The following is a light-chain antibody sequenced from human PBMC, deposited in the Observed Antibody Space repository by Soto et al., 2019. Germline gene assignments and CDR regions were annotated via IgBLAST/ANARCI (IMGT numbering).Light chain of an antibody. CDR3: QSYDNSLTGFYV. V-gene: IGLV1-40*01. CDR1: NSNIGAGYD. CDR2: GTT. J-gene: IGLJ1*01. Sequence: QSVLTQPPSVSGAPGQWVTISCTGSNSNIGAGYDVHWYRQLPGTAPKLLIYGTTKRPSGVPDRFSGSKSASSASLAITGLQTEDEADYYCQSYDNSLTGFYVFGTGTKV.